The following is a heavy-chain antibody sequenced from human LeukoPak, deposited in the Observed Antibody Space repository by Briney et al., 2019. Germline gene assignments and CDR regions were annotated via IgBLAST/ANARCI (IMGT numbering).Heavy chain of an antibody. CDR1: GYSFSSYW. D-gene: IGHD2-2*01. J-gene: IGHJ5*02. V-gene: IGHV5-51*01. Sequence: GESLKISCKGSGYSFSSYWIGWVRQMPGKGLEWMGIIYPGDSDTRYSPSFQGQVTISADKSVSTAYLQWSSLKASDTAMYYCARQWGDCSSTSCYSASWGQGTLVTVSS. CDR2: IYPGDSDT. CDR3: ARQWGDCSSTSCYSAS.